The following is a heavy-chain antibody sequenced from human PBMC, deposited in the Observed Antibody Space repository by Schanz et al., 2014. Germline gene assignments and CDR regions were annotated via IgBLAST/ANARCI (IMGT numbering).Heavy chain of an antibody. J-gene: IGHJ4*02. D-gene: IGHD1-1*01. CDR3: ARGTDWSLHY. Sequence: EGQLLESGGGLIQPGGSLRLSCAASGFTFSSYAMSWVRQAPGKGLEWVSSISSSSSYIYYADSVKGRFTISRDNAKNSLYLQMNSLRAEDTAVYYCARGTDWSLHYWGQGALVTVSS. CDR1: GFTFSSYA. V-gene: IGHV3-21*01. CDR2: ISSSSSYI.